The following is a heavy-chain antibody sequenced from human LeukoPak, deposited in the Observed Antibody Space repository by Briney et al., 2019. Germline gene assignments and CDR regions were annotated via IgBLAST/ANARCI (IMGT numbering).Heavy chain of an antibody. CDR1: GFSFSNFA. Sequence: GRSQRLSCAASGFSFSNFAMHWVRQAPGKGLEWVAVISPGGDIEVYPDSVKGRFAISRDNSKNTLYLEMTSLRVEDTAVYYCARDPFAASPDYLDYWGQGTLVTVSS. CDR2: ISPGGDIE. V-gene: IGHV3-30*09. D-gene: IGHD2-15*01. CDR3: ARDPFAASPDYLDY. J-gene: IGHJ4*02.